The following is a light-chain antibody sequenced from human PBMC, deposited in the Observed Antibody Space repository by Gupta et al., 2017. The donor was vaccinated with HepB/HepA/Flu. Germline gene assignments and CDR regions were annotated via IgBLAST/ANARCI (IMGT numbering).Light chain of an antibody. J-gene: IGLJ2*01. CDR1: KLGDKY. CDR2: QDS. V-gene: IGLV3-1*01. CDR3: QAWDSSTVG. Sequence: SSELTQPPSVSVSPGQTASITCSGDKLGDKYACWYQQKPGQSPVLVIYQDSKRPSGIPERFYGSNSGNKANLTISGTQARDEADYYCQAWDSSTVGCGGGTKLTVL.